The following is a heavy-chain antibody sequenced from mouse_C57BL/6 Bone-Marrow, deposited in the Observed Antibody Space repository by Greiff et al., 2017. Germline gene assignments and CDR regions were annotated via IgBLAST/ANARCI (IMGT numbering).Heavy chain of an antibody. CDR1: GFTFSNYW. CDR3: TAYSNDAMDY. Sequence: EVKLQESGGGLVQPGGSMKLSCVASGFTFSNYWMNWVRQSPEKGLEWVAQIRLKSDNYATHYAESVKGRFTISRDDSKSSVYLQMNNLRAEDTGIYYCTAYSNDAMDYWGQGTSVTVSS. CDR2: IRLKSDNYAT. V-gene: IGHV6-3*01. D-gene: IGHD2-5*01. J-gene: IGHJ4*01.